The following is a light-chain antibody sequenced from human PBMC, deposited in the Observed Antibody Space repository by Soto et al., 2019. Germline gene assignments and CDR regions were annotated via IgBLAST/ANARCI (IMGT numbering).Light chain of an antibody. CDR1: SSDVGGYNY. CDR2: DVN. V-gene: IGLV2-14*03. CDR3: CSYTTSSTYV. J-gene: IGLJ1*01. Sequence: QSALTQPASVSGSPGQSIAISCTGTSSDVGGYNYVSWYQQHPGKAPKLMIYDVNNWPSGVSNRFSGSKSGNTASLTISGLQAEDEADYYCCSYTTSSTYVFGTGTKLTVL.